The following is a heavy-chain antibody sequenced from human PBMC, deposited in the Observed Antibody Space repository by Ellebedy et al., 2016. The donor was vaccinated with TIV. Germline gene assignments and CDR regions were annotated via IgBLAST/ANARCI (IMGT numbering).Heavy chain of an antibody. CDR2: ISYDGSNK. D-gene: IGHD6-6*01. CDR1: GFTFSGYG. Sequence: PGGSLRLSCAASGFTFSGYGMHWVRQAPGKGLEWVAVISYDGSNKYYGDSVKGRVTISRDNSKDTLYLQMNSLTAEDTAVYYCAKYDSSSSGNWFDPWGQGTLVTVSP. J-gene: IGHJ5*02. V-gene: IGHV3-30*18. CDR3: AKYDSSSSGNWFDP.